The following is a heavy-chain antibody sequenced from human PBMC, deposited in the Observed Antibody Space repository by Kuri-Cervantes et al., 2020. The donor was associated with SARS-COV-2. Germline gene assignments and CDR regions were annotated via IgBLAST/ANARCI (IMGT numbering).Heavy chain of an antibody. J-gene: IGHJ3*01. CDR3: ATDFLRFLEWFP. V-gene: IGHV1-3*02. D-gene: IGHD3-3*01. CDR2: SNAGNGNT. CDR1: GYTFTSYA. Sequence: ASVKVSCKASGYTFTSYAMHWVRQAPGQRLEWMGWSNAGNGNTKYSQEFQGRVTITRDTSASTAYMELSSLRSEDTAVYYCATDFLRFLEWFPWGQGTMVTVSS.